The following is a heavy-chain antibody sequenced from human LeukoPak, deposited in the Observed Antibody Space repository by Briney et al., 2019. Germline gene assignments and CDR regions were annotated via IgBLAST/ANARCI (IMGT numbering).Heavy chain of an antibody. Sequence: GGSLRLSCAASGFTFSSYAMSWVRQAPGKGLEWVSAISGSGGSTYYADSVKGRFTISRDNSKNTLYLQMNSLRAEDTAVYYCAVHSSGWKRFDYWGQGTLVTVSS. CDR3: AVHSSGWKRFDY. CDR1: GFTFSSYA. CDR2: ISGSGGST. J-gene: IGHJ4*02. V-gene: IGHV3-23*01. D-gene: IGHD6-19*01.